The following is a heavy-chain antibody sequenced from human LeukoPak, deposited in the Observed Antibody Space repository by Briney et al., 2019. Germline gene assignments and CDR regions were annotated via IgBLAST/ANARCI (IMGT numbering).Heavy chain of an antibody. V-gene: IGHV3-7*01. CDR2: IKQDGSEK. CDR3: ARDSHFDWLPTPRYYFDY. CDR1: GSTFSSYW. D-gene: IGHD3-9*01. J-gene: IGHJ4*02. Sequence: PGGSLRLSCAASGSTFSSYWMSWVRQAPGKGREWVANIKQDGSEKYYVDSVKGRFTISRDNAKNSLYLQMNSLRAEDTAVYYCARDSHFDWLPTPRYYFDYWGQGTLVTVSS.